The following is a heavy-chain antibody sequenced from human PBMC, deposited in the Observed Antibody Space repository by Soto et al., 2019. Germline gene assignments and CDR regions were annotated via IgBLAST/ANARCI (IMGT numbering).Heavy chain of an antibody. D-gene: IGHD6-19*01. V-gene: IGHV3-53*04. Sequence: PGGSLSLSCASPGFTVSSNYMSWVRQAPGKGLEGVSVIYSGGSTYYAHSVKGRFTISRHNSKNTLYLQMNSLRAEDTAVYYCARDSHSSGDDYAFDIWGQGTMVTVSS. J-gene: IGHJ3*02. CDR3: ARDSHSSGDDYAFDI. CDR1: GFTVSSNY. CDR2: IYSGGST.